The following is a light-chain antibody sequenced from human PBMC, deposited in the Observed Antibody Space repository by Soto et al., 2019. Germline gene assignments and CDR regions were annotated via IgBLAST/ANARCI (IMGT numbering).Light chain of an antibody. J-gene: IGKJ1*01. CDR2: GAS. V-gene: IGKV3-20*01. CDR1: QSVSSSY. CDR3: QQYGSSPWT. Sequence: EIVLTQSPGTLSLSPGERVTLSRRASQSVSSSYLAWYQQKPGQAPRLLIYGASSRATGIPDRFSGSGSGTDFTLTISRLEPEDFAVYYCQQYGSSPWTFGQGTKVDIK.